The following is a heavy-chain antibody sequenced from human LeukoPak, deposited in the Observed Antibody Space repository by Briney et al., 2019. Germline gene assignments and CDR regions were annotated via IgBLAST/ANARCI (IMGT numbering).Heavy chain of an antibody. CDR2: IIPILGIA. V-gene: IGHV1-69*04. CDR3: ALPVSEQRHAFDI. CDR1: GGTFSSYA. J-gene: IGHJ3*02. Sequence: SVKVSCKASGGTFSSYAISWVRQAPGQGLEWMGRIIPILGIANYAQKFQGRVTITADKSTSTAYMELSSLRSEDTAVYYCALPVSEQRHAFDIWGQGTMVTVSS. D-gene: IGHD1/OR15-1a*01.